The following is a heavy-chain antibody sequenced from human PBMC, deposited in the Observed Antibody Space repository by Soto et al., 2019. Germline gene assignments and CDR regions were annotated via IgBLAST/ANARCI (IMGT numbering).Heavy chain of an antibody. Sequence: SETLSLTCTVSGGSISSGGYYWSWIRQHPGKGLEWIGYIYYSGSTYYNPSLKSRVTISVGTSKNQFSLKLSSVTAADTAVYYCARAVTLGYCSSTSCYGAFDIWGQGTMVTVSS. V-gene: IGHV4-31*02. CDR3: ARAVTLGYCSSTSCYGAFDI. CDR1: GGSISSGGYY. D-gene: IGHD2-2*01. CDR2: IYYSGST. J-gene: IGHJ3*02.